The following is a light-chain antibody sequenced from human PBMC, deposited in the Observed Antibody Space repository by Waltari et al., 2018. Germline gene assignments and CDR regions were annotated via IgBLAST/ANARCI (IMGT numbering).Light chain of an antibody. J-gene: IGKJ5*01. CDR1: QSVSSS. Sequence: EIVMTQSPVTLSVSPGERATLSCRASQSVSSSLAWYQQKPGQAPRLLIYGASTMATGIPARFSGSGSGTEFTLTISSLQSEDLAIYYCQQYDNWPPITFGQGTRLEIK. V-gene: IGKV3-15*01. CDR3: QQYDNWPPIT. CDR2: GAS.